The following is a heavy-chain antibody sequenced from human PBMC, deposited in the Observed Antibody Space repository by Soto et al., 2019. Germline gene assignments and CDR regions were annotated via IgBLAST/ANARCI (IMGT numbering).Heavy chain of an antibody. Sequence: PGGSLRLSCAASGFTFDDYGMSWVRQAPGKGLEWVSYISSSSSTIYYADSVKGRFTISRDNAKNSLYLQMNSLRDEDTAVYYCARDKRMATITLGSDYYGMDVWGQGTTVTVSS. D-gene: IGHD5-12*01. J-gene: IGHJ6*02. CDR1: GFTFDDYG. CDR2: ISSSSSTI. CDR3: ARDKRMATITLGSDYYGMDV. V-gene: IGHV3-48*02.